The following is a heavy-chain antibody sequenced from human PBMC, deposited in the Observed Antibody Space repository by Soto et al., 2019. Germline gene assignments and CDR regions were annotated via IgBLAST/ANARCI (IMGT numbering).Heavy chain of an antibody. D-gene: IGHD3-10*01. V-gene: IGHV4-30-4*01. CDR3: ARVSVYYYGMDV. J-gene: IGHJ6*02. CDR2: TYYSGGP. CDR1: SGSISSGDYC. Sequence: QVQLQESGPGLVKPSQTLSLTCTVSSGSISSGDYCWNWIRQPPGKGLEWIGFTYYSGGPYYNPSLKSRVTISVDTSKNQFSLKLNSVTAADTAVYYCARVSVYYYGMDVWGQGTTVTVSS.